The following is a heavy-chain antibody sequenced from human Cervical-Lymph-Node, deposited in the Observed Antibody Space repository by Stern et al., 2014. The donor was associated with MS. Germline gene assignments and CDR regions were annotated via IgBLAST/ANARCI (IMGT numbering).Heavy chain of an antibody. CDR3: ARGGHSSGGGPGAEI. CDR1: GFAFSSYW. J-gene: IGHJ3*02. D-gene: IGHD3-22*01. V-gene: IGHV3-74*02. Sequence: EVQLVESGGGLVQPGGSLTLSCAASGFAFSSYWMHWVRQVPGKGLAWVSRISYGGGKTYYADSVEGRFTISRDNAKNTIYLQMRDLNVEDTALYHCARGGHSSGGGPGAEIWCHGTTVTVSS. CDR2: ISYGGGKT.